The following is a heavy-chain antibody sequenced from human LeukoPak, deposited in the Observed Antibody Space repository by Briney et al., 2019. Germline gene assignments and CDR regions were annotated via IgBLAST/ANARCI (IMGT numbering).Heavy chain of an antibody. V-gene: IGHV4-34*01. D-gene: IGHD3-22*01. CDR1: GGSFSGYY. Sequence: SETLSLTCAVYGGSFSGYYWSWIRQPPGKGLEWIGEINHSGSTNYNPSLKSRVTISVDTSKNQFSLKLSSVTAADTAVYYCVGSEYDSSGYYFDYWGQGTLVTVSS. CDR3: VGSEYDSSGYYFDY. J-gene: IGHJ4*02. CDR2: INHSGST.